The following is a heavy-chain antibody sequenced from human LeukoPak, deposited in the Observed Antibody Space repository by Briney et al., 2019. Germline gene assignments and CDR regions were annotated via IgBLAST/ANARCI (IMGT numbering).Heavy chain of an antibody. J-gene: IGHJ6*02. D-gene: IGHD3-22*01. CDR3: ARGSGYRHYYYYCGMDV. CDR1: CGSICSYY. V-gene: IGHV4-59*01. Sequence: SETLSLTCTVSCGSICSYYWSSILQPLREGREWSGYINYTRSNNYNPSLNSRVTISVDTSKNQFSLKLSSVTAADTAVYYCARGSGYRHYYYYCGMDVWGQGTTVTVSS. CDR2: INYTRSN.